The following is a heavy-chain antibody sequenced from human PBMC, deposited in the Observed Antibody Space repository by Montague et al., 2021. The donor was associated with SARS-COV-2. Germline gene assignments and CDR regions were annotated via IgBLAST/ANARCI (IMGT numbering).Heavy chain of an antibody. D-gene: IGHD6-19*01. CDR2: IYYSGST. CDR3: ARVHFVSSGWYPDAFDI. CDR1: GGSTSSSSYY. J-gene: IGHJ3*02. Sequence: SETLSLTCTVSGGSTSSSSYYWGWIRQPPGKGLEWIGYIYYSGSTYYNPSLKSRLTISVDTSKNQFSLKLSSVTAADTAVYYCARVHFVSSGWYPDAFDIWGQGTMVTVSS. V-gene: IGHV4-39*07.